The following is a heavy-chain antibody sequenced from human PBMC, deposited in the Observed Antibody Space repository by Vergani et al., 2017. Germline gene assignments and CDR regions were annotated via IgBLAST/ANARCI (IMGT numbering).Heavy chain of an antibody. Sequence: QVQLQESGPGLVKPSQTLSLTCTVSGASINNDFYYWHWIRQPAGKGLEWIGRIYVSGITDYNSSLQSRVSMSVDTSKNQFSLTLTSVTAAYTAVSYCATDNKQLRPSAFDLWGQGTMVTVSS. J-gene: IGHJ3*01. D-gene: IGHD4-23*01. V-gene: IGHV4-61*02. CDR3: ATDNKQLRPSAFDL. CDR2: IYVSGIT. CDR1: GASINNDFYY.